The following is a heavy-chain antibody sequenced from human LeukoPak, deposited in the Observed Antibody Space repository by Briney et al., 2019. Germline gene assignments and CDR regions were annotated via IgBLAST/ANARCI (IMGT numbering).Heavy chain of an antibody. Sequence: PSETLSLTCTVSGGSISSGDYYWSWIRQPPGKGLEWIGYIYYSGSTYYNPSLKSRVTISVDTSKNQFSLKLSSVTAADTAVYYCARGGDYGGILDYWGQGTLVTVSS. CDR2: IYYSGST. D-gene: IGHD4-23*01. J-gene: IGHJ4*02. CDR1: GGSISSGDYY. CDR3: ARGGDYGGILDY. V-gene: IGHV4-30-4*08.